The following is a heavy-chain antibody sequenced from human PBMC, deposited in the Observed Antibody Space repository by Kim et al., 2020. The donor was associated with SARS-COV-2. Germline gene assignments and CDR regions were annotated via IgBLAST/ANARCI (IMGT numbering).Heavy chain of an antibody. CDR2: ISGSGGST. J-gene: IGHJ4*02. CDR1: GFTFRTYA. CDR3: ASRLRGPALGYYFDS. Sequence: GGSLRLSCAVSGFTFRTYAMSWVRQAPGKGLEWVSGISGSGGSTHYVDSVKGRFTISRDNSKNTLYLQLNSLRAEDTAIYYCASRLRGPALGYYFDSWGQGTLVTVSS. V-gene: IGHV3-23*01.